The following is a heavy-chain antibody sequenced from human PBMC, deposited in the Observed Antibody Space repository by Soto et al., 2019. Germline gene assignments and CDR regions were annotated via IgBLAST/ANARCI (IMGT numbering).Heavy chain of an antibody. D-gene: IGHD3-9*01. J-gene: IGHJ6*02. Sequence: GASVKVSCKASGYTFTGYYMHWVRQAPGQGLEWMGWINPNSGGTNYAQKFQGWVTMTRDTSISTAYMELSRLRSDDTAVYYCARDLNTRTGYYNYYYYGMDVWGQGTTVTVSS. CDR2: INPNSGGT. CDR1: GYTFTGYY. V-gene: IGHV1-2*04. CDR3: ARDLNTRTGYYNYYYYGMDV.